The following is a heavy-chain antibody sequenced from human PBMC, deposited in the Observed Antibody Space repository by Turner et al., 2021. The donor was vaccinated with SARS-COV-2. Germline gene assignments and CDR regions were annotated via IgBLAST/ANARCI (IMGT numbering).Heavy chain of an antibody. V-gene: IGHV4-39*01. Sequence: QLQLQESGPGLAKPSETRSLTCTVSGGSISSSSYYWGWIRQPPGKGLEWIRNIYYSGSAYYNPSLKRRVTISVDPSKNKFSLKLTSVTAADTAVYYCARLMDTAMDYYGTDVWGQGTTVTVSS. CDR2: IYYSGSA. J-gene: IGHJ6*02. CDR1: GGSISSSSYY. CDR3: ARLMDTAMDYYGTDV. D-gene: IGHD5-18*01.